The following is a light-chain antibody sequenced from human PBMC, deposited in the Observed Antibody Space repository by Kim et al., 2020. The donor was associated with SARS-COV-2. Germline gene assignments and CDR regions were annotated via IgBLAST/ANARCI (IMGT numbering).Light chain of an antibody. CDR2: QDS. CDR3: QAWDSSTAYV. J-gene: IGLJ1*01. CDR1: KLGDKY. Sequence: SYELTQPPSVSVSPGQTASITCSGDKLGDKYACWYQQKPGQSPVLVIYQDSKRPSGIPERFFGSNSGNTATLTISGTQAMDEADYYCQAWDSSTAYVFGT. V-gene: IGLV3-1*01.